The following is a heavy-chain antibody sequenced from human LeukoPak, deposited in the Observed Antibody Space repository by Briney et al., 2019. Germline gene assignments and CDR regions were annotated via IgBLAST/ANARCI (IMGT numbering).Heavy chain of an antibody. V-gene: IGHV3-48*02. CDR3: ARYHDYVWGSYRYSYGMDV. CDR2: ISSSSSNI. CDR1: GFTFNIYN. D-gene: IGHD3-16*02. Sequence: GGSLRLSCAASGFTFNIYNMNWVRQAPGQGLEWVSSISSSSSNIYYADSVKGRFTISRDNAKNSLYLQMNSLRDEDTAVYYCARYHDYVWGSYRYSYGMDVGGQGTTVTVSS. J-gene: IGHJ6*02.